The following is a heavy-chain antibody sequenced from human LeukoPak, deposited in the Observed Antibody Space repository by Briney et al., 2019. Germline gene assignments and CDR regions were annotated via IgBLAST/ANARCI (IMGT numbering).Heavy chain of an antibody. D-gene: IGHD1-1*01. J-gene: IGHJ4*02. V-gene: IGHV4-4*09. CDR3: ARGRAGVQPFDY. CDR2: IHASGIT. CDR1: GGSISFYY. Sequence: PLETLSLTCTVSGGSISFYYWSWIRQPPGKGLEWIGYIHASGITDYNSSLKSRVTISVDTSKNQFSLKLTSVTAADTAVYYCARGRAGVQPFDYWGQGTLVTVSS.